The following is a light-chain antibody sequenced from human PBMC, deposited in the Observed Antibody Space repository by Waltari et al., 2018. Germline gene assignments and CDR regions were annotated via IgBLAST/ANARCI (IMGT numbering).Light chain of an antibody. CDR3: ALDMGNYISV. CDR1: SGSVSPSYY. Sequence: QTVVTQESSLSVSPGGTVPLTCGLSSGSVSPSYYPSWYQQTPGQPPRTLMYSTNLRSSGVPDRFSGSILGNKAALTITGAQADDESDYYCALDMGNYISVFGGGTRLSVL. J-gene: IGLJ3*02. V-gene: IGLV8-61*01. CDR2: STN.